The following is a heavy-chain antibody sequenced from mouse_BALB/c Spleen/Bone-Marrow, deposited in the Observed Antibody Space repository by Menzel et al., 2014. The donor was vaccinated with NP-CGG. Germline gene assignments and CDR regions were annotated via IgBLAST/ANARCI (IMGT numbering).Heavy chain of an antibody. V-gene: IGHV1-69*02. Sequence: QVHVKQSGAELGTPGASVKMSCKASGYTFTDNWIYWVKQRPGQGLEWIGAIDTSDSYTNYNQKFMGKASLTVDASSSTAYVQVSSLTSDDSAVYYCARGGHDSSLDYWGQGTSVTVSS. D-gene: IGHD2-4*01. CDR3: ARGGHDSSLDY. J-gene: IGHJ4*01. CDR1: GYTFTDNW. CDR2: IDTSDSYT.